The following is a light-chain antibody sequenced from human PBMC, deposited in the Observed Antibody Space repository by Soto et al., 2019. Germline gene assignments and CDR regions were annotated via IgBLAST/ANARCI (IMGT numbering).Light chain of an antibody. V-gene: IGKV4-1*01. CDR1: QSVLYSSNNKNY. Sequence: IVMTQSPDSLALSLCARPSINCKSSQSVLYSSNNKNYLAWYQQKSGQPPKLLIYWASTRESGVPDRFSGSGSGTDFTLTISSLQAEDVAVYYCQQYYNTPLTFGGGTKVDIK. CDR3: QQYYNTPLT. J-gene: IGKJ4*01. CDR2: WAS.